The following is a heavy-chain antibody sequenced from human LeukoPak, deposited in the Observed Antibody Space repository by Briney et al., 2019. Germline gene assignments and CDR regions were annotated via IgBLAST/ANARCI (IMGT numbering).Heavy chain of an antibody. CDR1: GITFSSYG. D-gene: IGHD5-12*01. CDR3: AKASGYSGYDRAPYYFDY. Sequence: GGSLRLSCAASGITFSSYGMHWVRRAPGKGLEWVAFIRYDGSNKYYADSVKGRFTISRDNSKDTLYLQMNSLRAEDTAVYYCAKASGYSGYDRAPYYFDYWGQGTLVTVSS. CDR2: IRYDGSNK. V-gene: IGHV3-30*02. J-gene: IGHJ4*02.